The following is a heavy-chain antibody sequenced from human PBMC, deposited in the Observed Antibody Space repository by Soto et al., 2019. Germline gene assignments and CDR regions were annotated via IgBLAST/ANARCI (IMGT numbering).Heavy chain of an antibody. Sequence: EVQLLESGGGLVQPGGSLRLSCAASGFTFSTYAMSWVRQAPGKGLEWVSAISGSGDTTYYANSVKGRFTISRDNSKKTRYRQMNSLRAEDTAVYYCAKGSYRPHDYWGQGTLVTVSS. J-gene: IGHJ4*02. CDR2: ISGSGDTT. D-gene: IGHD1-26*01. V-gene: IGHV3-23*01. CDR3: AKGSYRPHDY. CDR1: GFTFSTYA.